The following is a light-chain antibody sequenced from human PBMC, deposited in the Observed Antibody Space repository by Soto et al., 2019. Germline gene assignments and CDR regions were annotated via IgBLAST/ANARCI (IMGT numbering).Light chain of an antibody. V-gene: IGKV1-33*01. Sequence: DIPMTQSPSSLSASVGDRVTITCQASQDISNYLNWYQQKPGKAPKLLIYDESNLETGVPSRFSGSGSVTDFTFTISSLQPEDIATYSCQQYDNLPPYTFGQGTKLDIK. J-gene: IGKJ2*01. CDR3: QQYDNLPPYT. CDR2: DES. CDR1: QDISNY.